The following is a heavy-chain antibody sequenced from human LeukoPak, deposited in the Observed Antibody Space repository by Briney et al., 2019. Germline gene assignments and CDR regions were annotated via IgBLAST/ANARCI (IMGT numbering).Heavy chain of an antibody. Sequence: PGGSLRLSCAASEFTFDNYAMSWVRQAPGKGLEWVSAISGSGGSTYYADSVKGRFTISRDNSKNTLYLQMNSLRAEDTAVYYCAKDHNLELLWFGELDPPYNWFDPWGQGTLVTVSS. CDR1: EFTFDNYA. V-gene: IGHV3-23*01. CDR2: ISGSGGST. CDR3: AKDHNLELLWFGELDPPYNWFDP. D-gene: IGHD3-10*01. J-gene: IGHJ5*02.